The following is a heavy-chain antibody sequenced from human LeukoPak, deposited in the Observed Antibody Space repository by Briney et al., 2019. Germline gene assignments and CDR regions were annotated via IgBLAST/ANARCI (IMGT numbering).Heavy chain of an antibody. Sequence: GGSLRLSCAAPGFTFSSYEMTWVRQAPGKGLEWVSYISSSGNTIYYADSVKGGFTISRDNARNSLYLQMNSLRAEDTAVYYCAREAIRWFDPWGQGTLVTVSS. D-gene: IGHD2-2*02. CDR2: ISSSGNTI. CDR3: AREAIRWFDP. J-gene: IGHJ5*02. CDR1: GFTFSSYE. V-gene: IGHV3-48*03.